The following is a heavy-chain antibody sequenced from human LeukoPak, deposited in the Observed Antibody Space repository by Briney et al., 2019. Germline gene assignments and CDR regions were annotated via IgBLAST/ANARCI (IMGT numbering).Heavy chain of an antibody. J-gene: IGHJ4*02. CDR2: ISAYNGNT. V-gene: IGHV1-18*01. CDR3: ARDSEDIVVVVAAPPDY. Sequence: ASVKVSCKASGYTFTSYGISWVRQAPGQGLEWMGWISAYNGNTNYAQKLQGRVTMTTDTSTSTAYTELRSLRSDDTAVYYCARDSEDIVVVVAAPPDYWGQGTLVTVSS. D-gene: IGHD2-15*01. CDR1: GYTFTSYG.